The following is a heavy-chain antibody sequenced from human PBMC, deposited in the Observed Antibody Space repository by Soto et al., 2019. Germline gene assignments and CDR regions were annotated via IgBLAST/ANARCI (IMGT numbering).Heavy chain of an antibody. CDR2: FDPEDVET. CDR1: GYTLTELS. J-gene: IGHJ4*02. CDR3: ATGCSGGSCYPY. V-gene: IGHV1-24*01. Sequence: ASVKVSCKVSGYTLTELSMHWVRQAPGKGLEWMGGFDPEDVETIYAQKFQGRVTMTEDTSTDTAYMELSSLRSEDTAVYYCATGCSGGSCYPYWGQGTLVTVSS. D-gene: IGHD2-15*01.